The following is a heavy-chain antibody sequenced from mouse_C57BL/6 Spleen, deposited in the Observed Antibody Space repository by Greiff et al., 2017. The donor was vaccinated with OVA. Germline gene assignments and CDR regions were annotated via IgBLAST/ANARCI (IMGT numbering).Heavy chain of an antibody. CDR1: GYTFTSYW. J-gene: IGHJ2*01. V-gene: IGHV1-50*01. CDR2: IDPSDSYT. D-gene: IGHD1-1*01. Sequence: QVQLKQPGAELVKPGASVKLSCKASGYTFTSYWMQWVKQRPGQGLEWIGEIDPSDSYTNYNQKFKGKATLTVDTSSSTAYMQLSSLTSEDSAVYYCASYYYGSSGDYWGQGTTLTVSS. CDR3: ASYYYGSSGDY.